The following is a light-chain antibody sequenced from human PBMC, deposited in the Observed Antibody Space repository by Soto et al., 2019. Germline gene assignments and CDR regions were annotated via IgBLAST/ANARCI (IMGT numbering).Light chain of an antibody. CDR2: GVS. V-gene: IGKV3-15*01. J-gene: IGKJ2*01. CDR1: ESLFGF. Sequence: EIVMTQSPATLSVSPGERVTLSCRASESLFGFLAWYQHKHGQAPRLLIYGVSTKATGVPARFSGSGSATDFTLTITSLQSDDSAVYYCQSYNDWPFAFGQGTKLEI. CDR3: QSYNDWPFA.